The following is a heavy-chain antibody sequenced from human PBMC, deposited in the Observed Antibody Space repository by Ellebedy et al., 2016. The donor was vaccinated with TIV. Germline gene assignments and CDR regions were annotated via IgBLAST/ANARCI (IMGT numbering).Heavy chain of an antibody. V-gene: IGHV5-51*01. Sequence: GESLKISCKGSGYSFTSYWIGWVRQMPGKGLEWMGIIYPGDSDTRYSPSFQGQVTISADKSISTAYLQWSSLKASDTAMYYCARHVGHDIVVVVAAPQDAFDIWGQGTMVTVSS. J-gene: IGHJ3*02. D-gene: IGHD2-15*01. CDR3: ARHVGHDIVVVVAAPQDAFDI. CDR2: IYPGDSDT. CDR1: GYSFTSYW.